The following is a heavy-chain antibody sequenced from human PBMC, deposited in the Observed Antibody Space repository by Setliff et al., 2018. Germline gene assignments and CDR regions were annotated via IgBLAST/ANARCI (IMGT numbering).Heavy chain of an antibody. J-gene: IGHJ6*03. CDR1: GFTFSSYA. V-gene: IGHV3-30*01. D-gene: IGHD3-3*01. CDR2: ISYDGSNK. Sequence: LRLSCAASGFTFSSYAMHWVRQAPGKGLEWVAVISYDGSNKYYADSVKGRFTISRDNSKNTLYLQMNSLRAEDTAVYYCAREKYYNFWSGVSNYYYYMDVWGRGTTVTVSS. CDR3: AREKYYNFWSGVSNYYYYMDV.